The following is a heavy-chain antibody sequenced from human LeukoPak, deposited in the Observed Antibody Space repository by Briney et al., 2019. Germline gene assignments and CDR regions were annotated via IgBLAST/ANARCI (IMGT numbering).Heavy chain of an antibody. V-gene: IGHV4-38-2*02. D-gene: IGHD2-21*01. CDR3: ARPKYSDY. CDR2: IYHSGST. CDR1: GYSISSGYS. Sequence: PSETLSLTCTVSGYSISSGYSWGWIRRPPGKGLEWIGSIYHSGSTYYNPSLKSRVTISVDTSKNQFSLKLSSVTAADTAVYYCARPKYSDYWGQGTLVTVSS. J-gene: IGHJ4*02.